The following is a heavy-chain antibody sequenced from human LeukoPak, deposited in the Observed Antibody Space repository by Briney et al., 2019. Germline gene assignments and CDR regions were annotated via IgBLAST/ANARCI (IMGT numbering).Heavy chain of an antibody. CDR2: INHSGST. Sequence: TSETLSLTCAVYGGSFSGYYWSWIRQPPGKGLEWIGEINHSGSTNYNPSLKSRVTISVDTSKNQLSLKLSSVTAADTAVYYCARGMRAAVAGIFDYWGQGTLVTVSS. D-gene: IGHD6-19*01. J-gene: IGHJ4*02. V-gene: IGHV4-34*01. CDR3: ARGMRAAVAGIFDY. CDR1: GGSFSGYY.